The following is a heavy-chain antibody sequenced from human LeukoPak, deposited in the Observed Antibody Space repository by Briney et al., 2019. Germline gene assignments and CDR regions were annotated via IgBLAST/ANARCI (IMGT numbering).Heavy chain of an antibody. CDR1: GFTFSNYA. Sequence: GGSLRLSCAASGFTFSNYAMHWVRQAPGKGLECMAVISYEGSNKYYADSVKGRFTISRDNSKNTLYLQMNSLRPEDTAVYYCASGSSLYGDYGYYYGMDVWGQGTTVTVSS. J-gene: IGHJ6*02. V-gene: IGHV3-30-3*01. D-gene: IGHD4-17*01. CDR3: ASGSSLYGDYGYYYGMDV. CDR2: ISYEGSNK.